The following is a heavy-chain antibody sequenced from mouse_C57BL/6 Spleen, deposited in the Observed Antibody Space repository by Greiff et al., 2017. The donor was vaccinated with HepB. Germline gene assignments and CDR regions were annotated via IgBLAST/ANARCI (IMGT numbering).Heavy chain of an antibody. CDR3: ARIFITTVVATRDY. CDR1: GYTFTSYW. J-gene: IGHJ2*01. D-gene: IGHD1-1*01. V-gene: IGHV1-59*01. Sequence: QVQLQQPGAELVRPGTSVKLSCKASGYTFTSYWMHWVKQRPGQGLEWIGVIDPSDSYTNYNQKFKGKATLTVDTSSSTAYMQLSSLTSEDSAVYYCARIFITTVVATRDYGGQGTTLTVSS. CDR2: IDPSDSYT.